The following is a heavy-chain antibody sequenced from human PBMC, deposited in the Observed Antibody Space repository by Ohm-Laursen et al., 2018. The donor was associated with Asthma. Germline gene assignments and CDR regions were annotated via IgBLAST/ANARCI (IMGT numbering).Heavy chain of an antibody. J-gene: IGHJ6*02. CDR2: INQDGSIW. Sequence: SLRLSCTASGFTFSNHWMTWVRQAPGRGLEWVANINQDGSIWGYVDSVKGRFAISRDNAHNSLYLQMNNLRAEDAAIYYCAREWGGMDVWGPGTTVTVSS. CDR1: GFTFSNHW. CDR3: AREWGGMDV. D-gene: IGHD3-16*01. V-gene: IGHV3-7*01.